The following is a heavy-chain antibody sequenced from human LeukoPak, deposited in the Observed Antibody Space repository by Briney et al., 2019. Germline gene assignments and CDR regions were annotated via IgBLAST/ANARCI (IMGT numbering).Heavy chain of an antibody. D-gene: IGHD3/OR15-3a*01. J-gene: IGHJ2*01. V-gene: IGHV1-18*01. CDR3: ARVFDWGSGWYFDL. CDR2: ISAYNGNT. Sequence: ASVNVSCKASGGTFSSYAISWVRQAPGQGLEWMGWISAYNGNTNYAQKLRGRVTMTTDTSTSTAYMELRSLRSDDTAVYYCARVFDWGSGWYFDLWGRGTLVTVSS. CDR1: GGTFSSYA.